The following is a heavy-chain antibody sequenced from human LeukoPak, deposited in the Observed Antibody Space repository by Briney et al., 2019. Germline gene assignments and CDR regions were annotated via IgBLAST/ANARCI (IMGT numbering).Heavy chain of an antibody. CDR3: ARGDDYESTLFDY. Sequence: SETLSLTCTVSGGSIRSSSYFWVWIRQPPGKGPEWIGYISSGGSTNYNPSLKSRVTISIDTSKNQFSLKLTSATAADTAVYYCARGDDYESTLFDYWGRGTLVTVSS. J-gene: IGHJ4*02. D-gene: IGHD5-12*01. V-gene: IGHV4-61*05. CDR2: ISSGGST. CDR1: GGSIRSSSYF.